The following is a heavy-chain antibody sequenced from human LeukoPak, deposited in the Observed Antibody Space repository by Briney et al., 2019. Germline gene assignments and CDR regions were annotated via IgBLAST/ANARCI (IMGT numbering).Heavy chain of an antibody. CDR1: GFTFSSYG. V-gene: IGHV3-33*01. CDR3: ARGLQMIYGMDG. Sequence: GRSLRLSCAASGFTFSSYGMDWVRQAPGKGLEGVAVIWYDGSNKYYADSVKGRSTTSRDNSKNTLYLQMNSLRVEDTAVYYCARGLQMIYGMDGWSKGTTVTVSS. CDR2: IWYDGSNK. D-gene: IGHD3-16*01. J-gene: IGHJ6*04.